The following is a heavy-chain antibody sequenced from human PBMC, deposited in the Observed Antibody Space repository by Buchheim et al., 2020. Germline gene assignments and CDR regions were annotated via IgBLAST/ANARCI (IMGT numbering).Heavy chain of an antibody. J-gene: IGHJ4*02. CDR2: IRSKAYGGTT. V-gene: IGHV3-49*03. Sequence: EVQLVESGGGLVQPGRSLRLSCTASGFTFGDYAMSWFRQAPGKGLEWVGFIRSKAYGGTTEYAASVKGRFTISRDDSKSIAYLQMNSLKTEDTAVYYCTRKSYYYDSSGYYYFDYWGQGTL. D-gene: IGHD3-22*01. CDR1: GFTFGDYA. CDR3: TRKSYYYDSSGYYYFDY.